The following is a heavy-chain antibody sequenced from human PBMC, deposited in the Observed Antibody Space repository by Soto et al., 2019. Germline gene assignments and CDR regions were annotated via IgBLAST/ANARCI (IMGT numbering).Heavy chain of an antibody. D-gene: IGHD2-15*01. CDR2: IYYSGST. V-gene: IGHV4-39*01. Sequence: QLQLQESGPGLVKPSETLSLTCTVSGGSISSSSYYWGWIRQPPGKGLEWIGSIYYSGSTYYNPSLKSRVTISVDTSKNQFSLKLSSVTAADTAVYYCARHNGGGSYLVYYYYGMDVWGQGTTVTVSS. J-gene: IGHJ6*02. CDR3: ARHNGGGSYLVYYYYGMDV. CDR1: GGSISSSSYY.